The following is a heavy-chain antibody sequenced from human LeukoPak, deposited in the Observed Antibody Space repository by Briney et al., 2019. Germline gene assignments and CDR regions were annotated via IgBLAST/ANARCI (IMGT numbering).Heavy chain of an antibody. D-gene: IGHD3-10*01. CDR3: ASFGAGYGSGSYYYYGMDV. J-gene: IGHJ6*02. CDR1: GYTFTSYG. Sequence: ASVKVSCKDSGYTFTSYGISWVRQAPGQGLEWMGWISAYNGKTNFAQKLQGRITMTTDTSTSTAYMELRSLRSDDTAVYYCASFGAGYGSGSYYYYGMDVWGQGTTVTVSS. V-gene: IGHV1-18*01. CDR2: ISAYNGKT.